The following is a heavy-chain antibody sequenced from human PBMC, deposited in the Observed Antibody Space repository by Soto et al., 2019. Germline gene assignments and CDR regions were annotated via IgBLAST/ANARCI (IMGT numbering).Heavy chain of an antibody. CDR2: INAYNGKT. D-gene: IGHD6-19*01. CDR3: ARVSGAVPGMDIQDWYCDL. CDR1: GYTFTRYG. J-gene: IGHJ2*01. Sequence: QGQLVQSGAEVKKPGASVKVSCKASGYTFTRYGINWVRQAPGPGLEWMGWINAYNGKTNYAQKLQGRVTMTTDTSASTGSMELRSRRSDATSVYYCARVSGAVPGMDIQDWYCDLWGRGTPFTVSS. V-gene: IGHV1-18*01.